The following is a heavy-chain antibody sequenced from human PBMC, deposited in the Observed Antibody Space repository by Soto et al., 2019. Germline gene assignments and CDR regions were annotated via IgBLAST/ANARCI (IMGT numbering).Heavy chain of an antibody. CDR1: GFTFSSYW. CDR2: IKQDGSEK. V-gene: IGHV3-7*01. Sequence: GGSLRLSCAASGFTFSSYWMSWVRQAPGKGLEWVANIKQDGSEKYYVDSVKGRFTISRDNAKNSLYLQMNSLRAEDTAVYYCARGQTDILTGYQWFDPWGQGTLVTVSS. CDR3: ARGQTDILTGYQWFDP. D-gene: IGHD3-9*01. J-gene: IGHJ5*02.